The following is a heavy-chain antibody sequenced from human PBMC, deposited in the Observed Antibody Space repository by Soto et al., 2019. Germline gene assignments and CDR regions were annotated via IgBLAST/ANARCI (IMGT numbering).Heavy chain of an antibody. CDR3: AKGGIVYSGNYRDFDY. CDR1: GFTFSNYG. J-gene: IGHJ4*02. D-gene: IGHD1-26*01. CDR2: VSGSGGGT. Sequence: PGGSLRLSCAASGFTFSNYGMSWVRQAPGKGLEWVSSVSGSGGGTYYADSVKGRFTISRDNSKNTLFLQMNSLKAEDTAVYYCAKGGIVYSGNYRDFDYWGQGILVTVSS. V-gene: IGHV3-23*01.